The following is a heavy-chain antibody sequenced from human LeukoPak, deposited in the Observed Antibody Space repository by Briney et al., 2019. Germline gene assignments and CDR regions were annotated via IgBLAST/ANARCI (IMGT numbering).Heavy chain of an antibody. Sequence: SATLSPTCAVYGASFSGYYWSWIRQPPGKGMEWIGEINHSGSTNYNPSLKSRVTISVDTSKNQFSLKLSSVTAADTAVYYCAREGNSTGLNAFDIWGQGTMVTVSS. CDR3: AREGNSTGLNAFDI. J-gene: IGHJ3*02. CDR1: GASFSGYY. D-gene: IGHD4-11*01. CDR2: INHSGST. V-gene: IGHV4-34*01.